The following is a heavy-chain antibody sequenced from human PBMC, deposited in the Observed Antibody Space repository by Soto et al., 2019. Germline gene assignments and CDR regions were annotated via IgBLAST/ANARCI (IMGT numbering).Heavy chain of an antibody. J-gene: IGHJ6*02. CDR3: ASSPRGYCSITSCRELGNYYGMDV. D-gene: IGHD2-2*01. CDR1: GYSFTSYW. V-gene: IGHV5-10-1*01. CDR2: IDPSDSYT. Sequence: EVQLVQSGAEVKKPGESLRISCKGSGYSFTSYWISWVRQMPGKGLEWMGRIDPSDSYTNYSPSFQGHVTISADKSISTAYLQWSSLKASDTAMYYCASSPRGYCSITSCRELGNYYGMDVWGQGTTVTVSS.